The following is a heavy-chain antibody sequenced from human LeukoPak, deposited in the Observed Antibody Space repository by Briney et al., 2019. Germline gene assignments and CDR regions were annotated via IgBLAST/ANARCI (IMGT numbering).Heavy chain of an antibody. CDR2: MSPDSGNT. J-gene: IGHJ4*02. D-gene: IGHD6-19*01. V-gene: IGHV1-8*01. CDR3: ARDSYSSGWYEGDY. Sequence: GASVKVSCKASGYRFTTYDINWLRQASGQGLEWVGWMSPDSGNTGCAQKFQGRVTITADESTSTAYMELSSLRSEDPAVYYCARDSYSSGWYEGDYWGQGTLVTVSS. CDR1: GYRFTTYD.